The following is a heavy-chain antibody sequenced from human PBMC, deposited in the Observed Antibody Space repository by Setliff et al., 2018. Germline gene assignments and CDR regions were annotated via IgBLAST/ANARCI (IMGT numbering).Heavy chain of an antibody. J-gene: IGHJ4*02. Sequence: PSETLSLTCGVSGYSISSGHFWGWIRQSPGKRPEWIAEINQSGNTNYNPSLNSRVSVSVDTPTNQFSLKVFSVTAADTAVYYCRFWSSYYKNDYWAQGTLVTVSS. CDR1: GYSISSGHF. CDR2: INQSGNT. CDR3: RFWSSYYKNDY. V-gene: IGHV4-38-2*01. D-gene: IGHD3-3*01.